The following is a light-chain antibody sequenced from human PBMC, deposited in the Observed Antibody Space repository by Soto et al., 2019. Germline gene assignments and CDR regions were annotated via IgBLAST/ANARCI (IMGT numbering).Light chain of an antibody. CDR1: ALPNQY. CDR3: QSVDSGTTVI. Sequence: ELTQSPSVSVSPGQTARITCSGDALPNQYAYWYQQKPGQAPVVIIYKDSERPSGIPERFSGSSSGTTVTLTISGVQAEDEADYYCQSVDSGTTVIFGGGTKLTVL. J-gene: IGLJ2*01. CDR2: KDS. V-gene: IGLV3-25*03.